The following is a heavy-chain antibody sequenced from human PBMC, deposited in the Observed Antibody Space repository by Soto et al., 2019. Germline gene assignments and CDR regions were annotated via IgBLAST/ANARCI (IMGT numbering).Heavy chain of an antibody. J-gene: IGHJ4*02. D-gene: IGHD1-7*01. CDR1: GGSFRGYY. Sequence: SETLSLTCAVYGGSFRGYYWSWVRQSPGKGLEWIGEINHSGSTNYTPSLKSRVTISVDPPKNQVSLKLSSVTAAHPAVYYCARTTACVSWNYPPAHFDYWGRGTRVTV. CDR2: INHSGST. CDR3: ARTTACVSWNYPPAHFDY. V-gene: IGHV4-34*01.